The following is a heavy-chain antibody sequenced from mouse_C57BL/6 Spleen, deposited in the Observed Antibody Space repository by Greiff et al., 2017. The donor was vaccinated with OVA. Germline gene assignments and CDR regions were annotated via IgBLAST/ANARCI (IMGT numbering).Heavy chain of an antibody. Sequence: VQLQQSGPELVKPGASVKMSCKASGYTFTDYNMHWVKQSHGKSLEWIGYINPNNGGTSYNQKFKGKATLTVNKSSSTAYLELRSLTSEDSAVYYCAREGDRGVYFDYWGQGTTLTVSS. V-gene: IGHV1-22*01. D-gene: IGHD3-3*01. CDR2: INPNNGGT. J-gene: IGHJ2*01. CDR3: AREGDRGVYFDY. CDR1: GYTFTDYN.